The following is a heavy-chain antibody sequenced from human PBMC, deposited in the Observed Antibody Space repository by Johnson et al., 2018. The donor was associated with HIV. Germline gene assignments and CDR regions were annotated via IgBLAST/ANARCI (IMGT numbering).Heavy chain of an antibody. D-gene: IGHD3-22*01. CDR1: GFTFSDYY. J-gene: IGHJ3*02. V-gene: IGHV3-30*02. CDR3: AKERGIVVVRDAFDI. CDR2: IRYDGSNK. Sequence: QVQLVESGGGLVQPGGSLRLSCVVSGFTFSDYYMDWVRQAPGKGLEWVAFIRYDGSNKYYADSVKGRFTISRDNSKNTLYLQMNSLRAEDTAVYYCAKERGIVVVRDAFDIWGQGTMVTVSS.